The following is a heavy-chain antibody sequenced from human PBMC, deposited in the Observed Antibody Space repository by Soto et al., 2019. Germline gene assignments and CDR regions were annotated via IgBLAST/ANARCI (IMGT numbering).Heavy chain of an antibody. CDR3: ARLPRTTTSGSGTDF. Sequence: QLQLQESGPGLVKPSETLSLTCTVSGGSISGDYWGWIRQPPGKGLEWIATIYYSGRTFYNPSRESRVTIYVDTSRDQFSLKLTSVTAADTAVYYCARLPRTTTSGSGTDFWGQGTLVTVSS. V-gene: IGHV4-39*01. D-gene: IGHD3-10*01. CDR1: GGSISGDY. J-gene: IGHJ4*02. CDR2: IYYSGRT.